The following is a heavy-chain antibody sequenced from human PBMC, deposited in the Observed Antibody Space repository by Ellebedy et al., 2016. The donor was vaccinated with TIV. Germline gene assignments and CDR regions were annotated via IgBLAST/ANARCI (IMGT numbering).Heavy chain of an antibody. V-gene: IGHV5-51*01. CDR2: IYPGDSDT. J-gene: IGHJ4*02. D-gene: IGHD6-19*01. CDR3: ARHASLYNSALY. Sequence: ASVKVSCKGSGYSFTSYWIGWVRQMPGKGLEWMGIIYPGDSDTRYSPSFQGQVTISADKSISTAYLQWSSLKASDTAMYYCARHASLYNSALYWGQGTLVTVSS. CDR1: GYSFTSYW.